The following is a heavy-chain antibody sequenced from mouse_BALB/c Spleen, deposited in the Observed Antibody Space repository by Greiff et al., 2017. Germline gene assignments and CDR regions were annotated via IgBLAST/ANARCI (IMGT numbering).Heavy chain of an antibody. CDR3: AANPFAY. J-gene: IGHJ3*01. D-gene: IGHD4-1*01. CDR2: INPYNDGT. V-gene: IGHV1-14*01. Sequence: EVKLMESGPELVKPGASVKMSCKASGYTFTSYVMHWVKQKPGQGLEWIGYINPYNDGTKYNEKFKGKATLTSDKSSSTAYMELSSLTSEDSAVYYCAANPFAYWGQGTLVTVSA. CDR1: GYTFTSYV.